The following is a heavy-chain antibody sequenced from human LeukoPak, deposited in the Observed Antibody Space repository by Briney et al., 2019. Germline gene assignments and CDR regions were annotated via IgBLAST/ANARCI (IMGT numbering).Heavy chain of an antibody. V-gene: IGHV4-39*01. J-gene: IGHJ5*02. CDR1: GGSISSSSYY. D-gene: IGHD6-19*01. Sequence: PSETLSLTCTVSGGSISSSSYYWGWIRQPPGKGLEWIGSIYYSGSTYYNPSLESRVTISVDTSKNQFSLKLSSVTAADTAVYYCATDSSGWTGAWGQGTLVTVSS. CDR2: IYYSGST. CDR3: ATDSSGWTGA.